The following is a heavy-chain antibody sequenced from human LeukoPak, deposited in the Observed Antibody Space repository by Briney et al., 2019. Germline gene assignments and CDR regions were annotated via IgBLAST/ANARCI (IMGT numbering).Heavy chain of an antibody. Sequence: PGGSLRLSCAASGFTVSSNYMSWVRQAPGKGLEWVANIKQDGSEKYYVDSVKGRFTISRDNAKNSLYLQMNSLRAEDTAVYYCASSSPIFGVAPGAFDIWGQGTMVTVSS. J-gene: IGHJ3*02. CDR3: ASSSPIFGVAPGAFDI. D-gene: IGHD3-3*01. V-gene: IGHV3-7*01. CDR1: GFTVSSNY. CDR2: IKQDGSEK.